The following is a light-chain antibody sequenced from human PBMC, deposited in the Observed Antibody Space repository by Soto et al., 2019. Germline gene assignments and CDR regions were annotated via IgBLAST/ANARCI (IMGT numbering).Light chain of an antibody. CDR1: QDISNY. J-gene: IGKJ5*01. CDR2: DAS. CDR3: QQYDNLPIT. Sequence: DIQMTQSPSSLSASVGDRVTITCQASQDISNYLNWYQQKPGKAPKLLIYDASNLETGVPSRFSGSGSGTDFTFTISSLQPEDRATYYCQQYDNLPITGGQGKRREIK. V-gene: IGKV1-33*01.